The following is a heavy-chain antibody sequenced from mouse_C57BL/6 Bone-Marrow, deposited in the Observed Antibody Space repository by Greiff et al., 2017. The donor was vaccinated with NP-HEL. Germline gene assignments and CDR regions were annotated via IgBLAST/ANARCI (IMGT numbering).Heavy chain of an antibody. V-gene: IGHV1-81*01. CDR1: GYTFTSYG. J-gene: IGHJ4*01. Sequence: VQRVESGAELARPGASVKLSCKASGYTFTSYGISWVKQRTGQGLEWIGEIYPRSGNTYYNEKFKGKATLTADKSSSTAYMELRSLTSEDSAVYFCARYPMDYWGQGTSVTVSS. CDR3: ARYPMDY. CDR2: IYPRSGNT.